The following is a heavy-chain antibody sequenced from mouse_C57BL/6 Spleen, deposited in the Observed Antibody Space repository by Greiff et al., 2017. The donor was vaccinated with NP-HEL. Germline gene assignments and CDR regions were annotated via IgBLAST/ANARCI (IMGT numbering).Heavy chain of an antibody. Sequence: VKLMESGPELVKPGASVKISCKASGYAFSSSWMNWVKQRPGKGLEWIGRIYPGDGDTNYNGKFKGKATLTADKSSSTAYMQLSSLTSEDSAVYFCATYYYASRGFAYWGQGTLVTVSA. D-gene: IGHD1-1*01. CDR3: ATYYYASRGFAY. V-gene: IGHV1-82*01. J-gene: IGHJ3*01. CDR1: GYAFSSSW. CDR2: IYPGDGDT.